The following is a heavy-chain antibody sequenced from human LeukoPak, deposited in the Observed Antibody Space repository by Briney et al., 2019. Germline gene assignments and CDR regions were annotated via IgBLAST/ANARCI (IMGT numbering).Heavy chain of an antibody. CDR3: ARVLRGYPFDH. CDR2: VYYNGTT. V-gene: IGHV4-39*07. CDR1: GGFISISSFY. J-gene: IGHJ4*02. D-gene: IGHD2-15*01. Sequence: SETLSLTCTVSGGFISISSFYWGWIRQSPGKGLEWIGSVYYNGTTFHNPSLKSRVTLLVDTSKNHFSLKLSSVTAADTAVYYCARVLRGYPFDHWGQGTLVTVSS.